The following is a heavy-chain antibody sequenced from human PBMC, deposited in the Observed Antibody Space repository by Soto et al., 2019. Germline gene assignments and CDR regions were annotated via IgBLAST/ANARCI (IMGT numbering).Heavy chain of an antibody. CDR1: GYSFSNFW. D-gene: IGHD1-26*01. CDR3: VSSVIVTSTMKYFDL. J-gene: IGHJ4*02. Sequence: GESLKISCQASGYSFSNFWISWVRQMPVEGLEWLGIIYPDDSDTRYSPSFLGQVTISADKSIKTTYLQWSSLKASDTAIYFCVSSVIVTSTMKYFDLSGQGTLVTVSS. V-gene: IGHV5-51*01. CDR2: IYPDDSDT.